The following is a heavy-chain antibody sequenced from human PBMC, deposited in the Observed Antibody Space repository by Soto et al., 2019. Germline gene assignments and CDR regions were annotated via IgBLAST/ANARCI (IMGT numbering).Heavy chain of an antibody. V-gene: IGHV3-23*01. J-gene: IGHJ4*02. Sequence: EVQLLESGGGLVQPGGSLRLSCAASGFTFSSYAMSWVRQAPGKGLEWVSVMSGSGGSTYYADSVKGRFTISRDNSKNTLYLQMNSLSAEDTAVYYCAKGPYNWNDRPHPNDYWGQGTLVTVSS. CDR3: AKGPYNWNDRPHPNDY. CDR1: GFTFSSYA. D-gene: IGHD1-1*01. CDR2: MSGSGGST.